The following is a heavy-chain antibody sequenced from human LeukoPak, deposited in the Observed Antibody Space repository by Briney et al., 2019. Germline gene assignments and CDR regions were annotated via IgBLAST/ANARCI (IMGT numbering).Heavy chain of an antibody. Sequence: PSETLSLTCTVSGGSISSYYWSWIRQPPGKGLEWIGYIYYSGSTNYNPSLKSRVTISVDTSKNQFSLKLSSVTAADTAVYYCARSGYGDSVYGHWGQGTLVTVSS. CDR1: GGSISSYY. V-gene: IGHV4-59*01. J-gene: IGHJ4*02. D-gene: IGHD4-17*01. CDR3: ARSGYGDSVYGH. CDR2: IYYSGST.